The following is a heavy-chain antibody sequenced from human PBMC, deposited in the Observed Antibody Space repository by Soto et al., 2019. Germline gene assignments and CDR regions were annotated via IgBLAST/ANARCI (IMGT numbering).Heavy chain of an antibody. Sequence: SETLSLTCAVYCGSFSGYYWSWIRQPPGKGLEWIGEINHSGSTNYNPSLKSRVTISVDTSKNQFSLKLSSVTAADTAVYYSSGYYYEQGYGMDVWGQGTTVTVSS. V-gene: IGHV4-34*01. CDR1: CGSFSGYY. CDR2: INHSGST. CDR3: SGYYYEQGYGMDV. D-gene: IGHD3-22*01. J-gene: IGHJ6*02.